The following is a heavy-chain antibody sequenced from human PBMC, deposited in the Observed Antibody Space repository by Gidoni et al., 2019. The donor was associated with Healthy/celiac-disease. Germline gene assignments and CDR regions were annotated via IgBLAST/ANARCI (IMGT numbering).Heavy chain of an antibody. CDR1: GFTFSSYA. CDR2: ISGSGGST. CDR3: AKDHSCSGGSCYRQYYYYYYGMDV. D-gene: IGHD2-15*01. J-gene: IGHJ6*02. V-gene: IGHV3-23*04. Sequence: EVQLVESGGGLVQPGGSLRLSCAAFGFTFSSYAMSWVRQAPGKGLEWVSAISGSGGSTYYADSVKGRFTISRDNSKNTLYLQMNSLRAEDTAVYYCAKDHSCSGGSCYRQYYYYYYGMDVWGQGTTVTVSS.